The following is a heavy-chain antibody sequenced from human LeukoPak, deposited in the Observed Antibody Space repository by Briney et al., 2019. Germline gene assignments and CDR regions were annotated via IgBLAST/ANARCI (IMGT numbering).Heavy chain of an antibody. CDR1: GFTFSSYE. D-gene: IGHD3-22*01. Sequence: PGGSLRLSCAASGFTFSSYEMNWVRQAPGKGLEWVSYISSSGSTIYYADSVKGRFTISRDNAKNSLYLQMNSLRAEDTAVYYCARDASYYDSRGYYDGFDIWGQGTMVTVSS. V-gene: IGHV3-48*03. CDR2: ISSSGSTI. CDR3: ARDASYYDSRGYYDGFDI. J-gene: IGHJ3*02.